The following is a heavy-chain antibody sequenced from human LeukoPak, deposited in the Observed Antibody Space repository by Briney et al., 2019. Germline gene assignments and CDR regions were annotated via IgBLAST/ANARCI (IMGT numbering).Heavy chain of an antibody. J-gene: IGHJ4*02. CDR1: GFTFSSYS. V-gene: IGHV3-48*04. CDR3: ARDFRAGKEPDY. D-gene: IGHD1-14*01. Sequence: PGGSLRLSCAASGFTFSSYSMNWVRQAPGKGLEWVSYISSSGSTIYYADSVKGRFTISRDNAKNSLYLQMNSLRAEDTAVYYCARDFRAGKEPDYWGQGTLVTVSS. CDR2: ISSSGSTI.